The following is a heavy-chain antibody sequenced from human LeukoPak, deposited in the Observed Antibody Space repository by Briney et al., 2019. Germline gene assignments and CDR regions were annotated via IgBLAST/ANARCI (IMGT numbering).Heavy chain of an antibody. D-gene: IGHD6-13*01. Sequence: PGGSLRLSCAASGFTFHDYGMSWVRQAPGKRREWVSGINWNGGITVYADSVRGRFTISRDNAKNSLYLQMNSLTAEDTALCYCATSTWSIWSFAYWGHRTLVTVSS. V-gene: IGHV3-20*04. CDR3: ATSTWSIWSFAY. J-gene: IGHJ4*01. CDR2: INWNGGIT. CDR1: GFTFHDYG.